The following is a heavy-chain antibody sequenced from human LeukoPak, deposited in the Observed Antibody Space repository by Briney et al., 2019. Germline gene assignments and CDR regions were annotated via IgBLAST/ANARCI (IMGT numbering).Heavy chain of an antibody. V-gene: IGHV4-61*02. J-gene: IGHJ3*02. CDR3: ARGTMTDAFDI. CDR2: IYTSGST. D-gene: IGHD3-22*01. CDR1: GGSISSGSYY. Sequence: SETLSLTCTVSGGSISSGSYYWSWIRQPAGKGLEWIGRIYTSGSTNYNPSLKSRVTISVDTSKNQFPLKLSSVTAADTAVYYCARGTMTDAFDIWGQGTMVTISS.